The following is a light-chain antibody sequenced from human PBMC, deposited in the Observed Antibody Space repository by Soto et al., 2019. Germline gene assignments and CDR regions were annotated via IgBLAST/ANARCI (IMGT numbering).Light chain of an antibody. CDR3: QQYNTWTTIT. CDR1: QSVNSN. Sequence: EIVMTQSPATLSVSPGERVTLSCRASQSVNSNLAWYQEKSGQAPRLLIYGASTRATGVPARLSGSGSGTEFTLTISSLQSEDFAVYFCQQYNTWTTITLGQGTRLEIK. CDR2: GAS. V-gene: IGKV3D-15*01. J-gene: IGKJ5*01.